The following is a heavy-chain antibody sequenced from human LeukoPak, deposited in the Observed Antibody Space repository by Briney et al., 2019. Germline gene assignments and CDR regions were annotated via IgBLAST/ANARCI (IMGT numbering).Heavy chain of an antibody. CDR3: ARANPQQQLAFDY. CDR2: INHSGST. V-gene: IGHV4-34*01. Sequence: PSETLSLTCAAYGGSFSGYYWSWIRQPPGKGLEWIGEINHSGSTNYNPSLKSRVTISVDTSKNQFSLKLSSVTAADTAVYYCARANPQQQLAFDYWGQGTLVTVSS. D-gene: IGHD6-13*01. CDR1: GGSFSGYY. J-gene: IGHJ4*02.